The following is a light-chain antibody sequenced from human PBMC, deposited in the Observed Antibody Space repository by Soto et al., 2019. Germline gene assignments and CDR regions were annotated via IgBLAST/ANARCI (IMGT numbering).Light chain of an antibody. CDR1: QSVSSY. CDR3: QQRSNWPPEGT. V-gene: IGKV3-11*01. J-gene: IGKJ1*01. CDR2: DAS. Sequence: EIVLTQSPATLSLSPGERATLSCRASQSVSSYLAWYQQKPGQAPRLLIYDASNRATGIPARFSGSGSGTDFTLTISSLEPEDFAVYYCQQRSNWPPEGTCGQGTKVEIK.